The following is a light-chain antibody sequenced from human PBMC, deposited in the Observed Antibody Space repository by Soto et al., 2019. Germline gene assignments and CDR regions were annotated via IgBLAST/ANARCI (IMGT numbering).Light chain of an antibody. CDR2: DVS. J-gene: IGLJ1*01. CDR1: SSDVGGYNY. V-gene: IGLV2-14*01. Sequence: QSVLTQPASVSGSPGHSITISCTGTSSDVGGYNYDSWYQQHPGKAPKLMIYDVSNRPSGVSNRFSGSKSGNTASLTISGLQAEDEADYYCSSYTSSSTYVFGTGTKLTVL. CDR3: SSYTSSSTYV.